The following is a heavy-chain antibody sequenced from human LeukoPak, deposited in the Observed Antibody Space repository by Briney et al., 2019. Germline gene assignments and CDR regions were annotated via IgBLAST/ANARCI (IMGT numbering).Heavy chain of an antibody. CDR2: ISGAGSTT. CDR1: GFTFSDYY. CDR3: ASRYSPFDF. V-gene: IGHV3-11*04. D-gene: IGHD5-18*01. J-gene: IGHJ4*02. Sequence: GGSLRLSCAVSGFTFSDYYMSWIRQAPGKGLEWVSSISGAGSTTHYADSVRGRSTISRDNAKNSLYLQMNSLRAEDTAVYYCASRYSPFDFWGQGTLVTVSS.